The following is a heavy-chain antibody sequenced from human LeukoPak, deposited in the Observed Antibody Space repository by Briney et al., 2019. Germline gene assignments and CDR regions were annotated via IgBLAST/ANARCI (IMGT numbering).Heavy chain of an antibody. V-gene: IGHV3-7*01. CDR1: GFTFSSYW. CDR3: ARDRKYGSGSYYTTLDY. CDR2: IKQDGSEK. Sequence: GGSLRLSCAASGFTFSSYWMSWVRQAPGKGLEWVANIKQDGSEKYYVDSVKGRFTISRDNAKNSLYLQMNSLRAEDTAVYYCARDRKYGSGSYYTTLDYWGQGTLVTVSS. D-gene: IGHD3-10*01. J-gene: IGHJ4*02.